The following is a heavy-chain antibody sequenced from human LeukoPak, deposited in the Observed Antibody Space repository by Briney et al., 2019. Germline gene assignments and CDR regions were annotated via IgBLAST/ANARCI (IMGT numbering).Heavy chain of an antibody. V-gene: IGHV3-30*02. CDR3: ARGTQFGSTHWFDP. J-gene: IGHJ5*02. D-gene: IGHD3-16*01. Sequence: AGGSLRLSCAASGFTFSSYGMHWIRQAPGKGLEWVAFIRNDGSIIYNADSVKGRFTISRDDSENTLYLQMNSLRAEDTAVYYCARGTQFGSTHWFDPWGRGTLVTVSS. CDR2: IRNDGSII. CDR1: GFTFSSYG.